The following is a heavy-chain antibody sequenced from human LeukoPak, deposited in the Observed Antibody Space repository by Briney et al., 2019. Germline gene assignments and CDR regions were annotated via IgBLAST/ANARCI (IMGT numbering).Heavy chain of an antibody. CDR3: ARSRPRSSWSNYFDS. CDR2: ISSSSSYI. V-gene: IGHV3-21*04. J-gene: IGHJ4*02. CDR1: GFTFSSYS. Sequence: PGGSLRLSCAASGFTFSSYSMNWVRQAPGKGLEWVSSISSSSSYIYYADSVKGRFTISRDNSKNTLYLQMNSLRAEDTAVYYCARSRPRSSWSNYFDSWGQGTLVTASS. D-gene: IGHD6-13*01.